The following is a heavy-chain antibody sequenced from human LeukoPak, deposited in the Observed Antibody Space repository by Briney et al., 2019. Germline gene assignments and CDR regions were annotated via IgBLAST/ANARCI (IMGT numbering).Heavy chain of an antibody. Sequence: SETLSLTCTVSGGSISSSSYYWGWIRQPPGKGLEWIGSIYYSGSTYYNPPLKSRVTISVDTSKNQFSLKLSSVTAADTAVYYCAYQPLLSWFDPWGQGTLVTVSS. CDR2: IYYSGST. D-gene: IGHD2-2*01. J-gene: IGHJ5*02. CDR3: AYQPLLSWFDP. CDR1: GGSISSSSYY. V-gene: IGHV4-39*01.